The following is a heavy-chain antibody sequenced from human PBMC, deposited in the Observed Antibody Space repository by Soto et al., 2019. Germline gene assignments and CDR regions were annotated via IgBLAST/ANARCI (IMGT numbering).Heavy chain of an antibody. CDR2: ISGYNGNT. J-gene: IGHJ6*02. Sequence: GASVKVSCKASGYTFTSYAIDWVRQAPGQRLEWIGWISGYNGNTKYAEKFQGRVTMTTDTSTSTAHMELRSLRSDDTAVYYCAREGQAPYYYYGMDVWGQGTAVTVSS. CDR3: AREGQAPYYYYGMDV. V-gene: IGHV1-18*01. CDR1: GYTFTSYA.